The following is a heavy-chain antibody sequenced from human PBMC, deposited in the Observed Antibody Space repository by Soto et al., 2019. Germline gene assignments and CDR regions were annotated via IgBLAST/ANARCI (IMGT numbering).Heavy chain of an antibody. CDR3: ARVERGIDDCSSTSCASYYFDY. J-gene: IGHJ4*02. Sequence: SETLSLTCTVSGGSISSYYWSWIRQPPGKGLEWIGYIYYSGSTNYNPSLKSRVTISVDTSKNQFSLKLSSVTAADTAVYYRARVERGIDDCSSTSCASYYFDYWGQGTLVTVSS. CDR2: IYYSGST. V-gene: IGHV4-59*08. CDR1: GGSISSYY. D-gene: IGHD2-2*01.